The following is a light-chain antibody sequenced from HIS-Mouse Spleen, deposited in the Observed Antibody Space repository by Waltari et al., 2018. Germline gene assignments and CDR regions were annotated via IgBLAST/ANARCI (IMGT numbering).Light chain of an antibody. Sequence: EIVLTQSPATLSLSPGERATLSCRASQSVSSYLAWYQQKPGQDPRRLIYDASNTATGIPARFSGSGSGTDFTLTIRGLGAEDLAVDYGQQRSNWLTFGGATKVEIK. J-gene: IGKJ4*01. CDR2: DAS. V-gene: IGKV3-11*01. CDR1: QSVSSY. CDR3: QQRSNWLT.